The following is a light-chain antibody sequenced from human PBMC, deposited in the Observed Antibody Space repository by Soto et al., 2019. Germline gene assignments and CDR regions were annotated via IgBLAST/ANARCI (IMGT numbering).Light chain of an antibody. CDR1: QSVSSN. CDR2: GAS. CDR3: QQYNNWPPLT. V-gene: IGKV3D-15*01. J-gene: IGKJ4*01. Sequence: EIVMTQSPATLSVSPGERATLSCRASQSVSSNLAWYQQKPGQAPRLLIYGASIRATGIPARLSGSGSGTEFTLTISSLQSEDCAVYYCQQYNNWPPLTFGGGTKVEIK.